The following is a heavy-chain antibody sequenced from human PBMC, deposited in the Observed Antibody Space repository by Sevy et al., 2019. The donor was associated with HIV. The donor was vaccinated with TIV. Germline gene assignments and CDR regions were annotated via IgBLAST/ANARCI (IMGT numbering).Heavy chain of an antibody. CDR1: GGSISSSNYY. D-gene: IGHD2-2*01. J-gene: IGHJ5*02. CDR2: IFYTGTT. V-gene: IGHV4-39*01. CDR3: ARDHLLSLAYSWFDP. Sequence: SETLSLTCTVSGGSISSSNYYWGWIRQSPGKWLEWIGSIFYTGTTHYNPSLKSRVTISVDTSKNQFSLKLSSVTAADTAVYYCARDHLLSLAYSWFDPWGQRTLVTVSS.